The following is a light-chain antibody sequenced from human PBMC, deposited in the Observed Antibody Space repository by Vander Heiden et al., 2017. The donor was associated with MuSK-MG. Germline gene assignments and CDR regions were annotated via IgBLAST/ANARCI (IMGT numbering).Light chain of an antibody. CDR1: QSVLYNSNNKNY. CDR3: HQYDSSPFT. CDR2: WAS. J-gene: IGKJ2*01. Sequence: EIVMTQSPDSRTVSLGEQVTITCKSSQSVLYNSNNKNYFAWYQQKAGQPPKLLMSWASSRDFGVPDRFSGSGSGTDFTLTINSLQAEDVAVYYCHQYDSSPFTFGQGTRLEI. V-gene: IGKV4-1*01.